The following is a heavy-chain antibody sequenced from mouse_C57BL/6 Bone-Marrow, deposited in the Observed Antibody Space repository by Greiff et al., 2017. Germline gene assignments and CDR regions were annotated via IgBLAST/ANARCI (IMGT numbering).Heavy chain of an antibody. Sequence: QVQLQQPGAELVKPGASVKLSCKASGYTFTSYWMHWVKQRPGRGLEWIGRIDPNSGGTKYNEKFKSKATLTVDKPSITAYMQLSSLTSEDSAVCYCAICTYYGSSYYAMDYWGQGTSVTVSS. CDR1: GYTFTSYW. J-gene: IGHJ4*01. CDR2: IDPNSGGT. V-gene: IGHV1-72*01. CDR3: AICTYYGSSYYAMDY. D-gene: IGHD1-1*01.